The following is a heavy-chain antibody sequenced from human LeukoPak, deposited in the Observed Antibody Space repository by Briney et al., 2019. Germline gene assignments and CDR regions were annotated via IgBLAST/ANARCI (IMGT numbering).Heavy chain of an antibody. V-gene: IGHV3-15*07. CDR1: DLSLTNAW. Sequence: GGSLRLSCAASDLSLTNAWMNWVRQAPGKGLEWVGRVKSKTDGGTIDYAAPVKGRFILSREDSKNTLYLEMNSLKIEDTAVYYCTTERVGAPAFDSWGQGTLVTVSS. D-gene: IGHD1-26*01. J-gene: IGHJ4*02. CDR2: VKSKTDGGTI. CDR3: TTERVGAPAFDS.